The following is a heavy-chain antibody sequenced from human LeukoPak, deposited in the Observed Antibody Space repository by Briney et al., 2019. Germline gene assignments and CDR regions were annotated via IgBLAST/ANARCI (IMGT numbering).Heavy chain of an antibody. V-gene: IGHV1-69*05. CDR1: GGTFSSYA. CDR3: ARAYCSSTSCYDSWFDP. J-gene: IGHJ5*02. Sequence: GSSVKVSCKASGGTFSSYAISWVRQAPGQGLEWMGGIIPIFGTANYAQKFQGRVTMTRNTSISTAYMELSSLRSEDTAVYYCARAYCSSTSCYDSWFDPWGQGTLVTVSS. D-gene: IGHD2-2*01. CDR2: IIPIFGTA.